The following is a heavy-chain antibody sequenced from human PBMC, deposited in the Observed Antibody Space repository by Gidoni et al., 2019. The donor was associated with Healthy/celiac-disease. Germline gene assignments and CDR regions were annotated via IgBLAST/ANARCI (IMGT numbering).Heavy chain of an antibody. D-gene: IGHD3-3*01. Sequence: EVQLVESGGGLVQPGGSLKLSCAASGFTFSGSAMHWVRQASGKGLEWVGRIRSKANSYATAYAASVKGRFTISRDDSKNTAYLQMNSLKTEDTAVYYCTRHPVTIFGVYWFDPWGQGTLVTVSS. J-gene: IGHJ5*02. CDR3: TRHPVTIFGVYWFDP. CDR2: IRSKANSYAT. CDR1: GFTFSGSA. V-gene: IGHV3-73*01.